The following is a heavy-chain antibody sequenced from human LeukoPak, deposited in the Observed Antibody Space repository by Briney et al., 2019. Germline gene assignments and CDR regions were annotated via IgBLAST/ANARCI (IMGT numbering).Heavy chain of an antibody. CDR1: GGTFSSYA. V-gene: IGHV1-69*13. CDR2: IIPIFGTA. J-gene: IGHJ4*02. D-gene: IGHD5-24*01. CDR3: ASTRERDGYNSFEFDYFDY. Sequence: EASVKVSCKASGGTFSSYAISWVRQAPGQGLEWMGGIIPIFGTANYAQKFQGRVTITADESTSTAYMELSSLRSEDTAVYYCASTRERDGYNSFEFDYFDYWGQGTLDTVSS.